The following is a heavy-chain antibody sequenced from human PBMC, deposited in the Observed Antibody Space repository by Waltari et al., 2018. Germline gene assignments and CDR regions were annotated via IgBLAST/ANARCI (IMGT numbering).Heavy chain of an antibody. D-gene: IGHD3-3*01. CDR2: IIVSXRNT. J-gene: IGHJ4*02. CDR3: TKYXYDDTDYTFIEX. CDR1: GFIFVNNA. V-gene: IGHV3-23*01. Sequence: EVXLXESGXDLVQPGGCXGLSCAASGFIFVNNAMSWVRQAPGKGXEWVLXIIVSXRNTFXADSVKCLFTXSRDNSGDSLFLHITSVXAEDTAVYXCTKYXYDDTDYTFIEXWGQGTLVSVSS.